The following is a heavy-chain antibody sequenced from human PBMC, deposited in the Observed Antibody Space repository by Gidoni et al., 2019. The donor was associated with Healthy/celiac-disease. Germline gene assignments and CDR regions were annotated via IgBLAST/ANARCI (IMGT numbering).Heavy chain of an antibody. J-gene: IGHJ6*02. D-gene: IGHD3-16*02. V-gene: IGHV3-74*01. CDR1: GFTFSSYW. Sequence: EVQLVASGGGLVQPWGSLILSCAASGFTFSSYWMHWVRQAPGKVLVLVSRINSDGSSKRYADSVKGRFTISRDNAKNTLYLQMNSLRAEDTAVYYCARDSLRNYYYGMDVWGQGTTVTVSS. CDR3: ARDSLRNYYYGMDV. CDR2: INSDGSSK.